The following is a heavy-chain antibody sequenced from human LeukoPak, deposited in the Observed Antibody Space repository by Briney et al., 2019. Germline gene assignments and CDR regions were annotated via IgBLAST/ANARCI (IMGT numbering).Heavy chain of an antibody. D-gene: IGHD3-22*01. Sequence: GGSLRLSCTASGFTFNNYAMGWVRQAPGKGLEWVSAITGGGGSTYYADFVKGRFTISRDSSKNTLYLQMNSLRAEDTAVYYCARYHYYDSSGVEKAFDIWGQGTMVTVSS. CDR1: GFTFNNYA. V-gene: IGHV3-23*01. J-gene: IGHJ3*02. CDR3: ARYHYYDSSGVEKAFDI. CDR2: ITGGGGST.